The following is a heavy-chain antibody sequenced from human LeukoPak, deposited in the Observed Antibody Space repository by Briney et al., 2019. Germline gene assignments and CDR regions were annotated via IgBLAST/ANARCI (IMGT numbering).Heavy chain of an antibody. V-gene: IGHV3-33*01. J-gene: IGHJ4*02. CDR1: GFTFSSFG. D-gene: IGHD3-9*01. CDR2: IWYDGSSE. Sequence: GGSLRLSCAASGFTFSSFGMHWVRQAPGKGLEWVTPIWYDGSSEYYADSVKGRFTISRDNSKNRLYLQINSLRVEDTAVYYCARDSYDILTGYYSGPDYWGQGTLVTVSS. CDR3: ARDSYDILTGYYSGPDY.